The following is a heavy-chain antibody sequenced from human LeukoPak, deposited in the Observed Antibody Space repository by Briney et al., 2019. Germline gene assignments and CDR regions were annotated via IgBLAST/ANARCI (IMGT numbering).Heavy chain of an antibody. CDR2: INHSGSA. Sequence: SETLSLTCAVFGGSFSGYYWTWIRQSPGKGLEWIGQINHSGSANYNRSPKSRVTITIESSKNQFSLELSSVTAADSAMYYCATGKYDSSDYSGGWYYFDYWGQGTLVTVSS. V-gene: IGHV4-34*01. D-gene: IGHD3-22*01. CDR1: GGSFSGYY. J-gene: IGHJ4*02. CDR3: ATGKYDSSDYSGGWYYFDY.